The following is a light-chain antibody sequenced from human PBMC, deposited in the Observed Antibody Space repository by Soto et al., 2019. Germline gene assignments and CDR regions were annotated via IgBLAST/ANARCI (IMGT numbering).Light chain of an antibody. CDR2: STN. Sequence: QTVVTQEPSFSVSPGGTVTLTCGLSSGSVSTSYYPSWYQQTPGQAPRTLIYSTNTRSSGVPDRFSVSILGNKAALTITGAQADDESDYYCVLYMGSGIWVFGGGTQLT. CDR3: VLYMGSGIWV. V-gene: IGLV8-61*01. CDR1: SGSVSTSYY. J-gene: IGLJ2*01.